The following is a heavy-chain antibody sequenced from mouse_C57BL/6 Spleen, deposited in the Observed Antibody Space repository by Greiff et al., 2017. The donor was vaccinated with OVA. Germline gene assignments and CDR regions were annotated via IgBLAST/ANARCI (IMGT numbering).Heavy chain of an antibody. D-gene: IGHD2-1*01. Sequence: LQESGPELVKPGASVKISCKASGYSFTDYNMNWVKQSNGKSLEWIGEINPNYGTTSYNQKFTGKATLTVDKSSSTSYMPLNSLTSEDSAVYYCARDGVTPAGFAYWGQGTLVTVSS. CDR2: INPNYGTT. V-gene: IGHV1-39*01. J-gene: IGHJ3*01. CDR1: GYSFTDYN. CDR3: ARDGVTPAGFAY.